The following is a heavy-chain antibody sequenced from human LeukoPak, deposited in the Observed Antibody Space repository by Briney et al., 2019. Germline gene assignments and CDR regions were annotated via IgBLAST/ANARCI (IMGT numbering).Heavy chain of an antibody. V-gene: IGHV3-48*01. Sequence: PGGSLRLSCAASGFTFSSYSMNWVRQAPGKGLEWVSYISSSSSTIYYADSVKGRFTISRDNAKNSLYLQMNSLRAEDTAVYYCARAKGGYSSSGFDYWGQGTLVTVSS. D-gene: IGHD6-13*01. J-gene: IGHJ4*02. CDR3: ARAKGGYSSSGFDY. CDR1: GFTFSSYS. CDR2: ISSSSSTI.